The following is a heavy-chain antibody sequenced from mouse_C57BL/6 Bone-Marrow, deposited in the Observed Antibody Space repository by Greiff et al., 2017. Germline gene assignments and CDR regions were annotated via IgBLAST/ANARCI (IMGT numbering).Heavy chain of an antibody. CDR1: GYSFTDYT. J-gene: IGHJ1*03. V-gene: IGHV1-39*01. CDR2: INPNYGTT. Sequence: EVQLQESGPELVKPGASVKISCKASGYSFTDYTMNWVKQSNGKSLEWIGVINPNYGTTSYNQKFKGKATLTVDQSSSTASIQLNGLKSEELAVYYCARGDYSKRYFDVWGTGTTVTVSS. CDR3: ARGDYSKRYFDV. D-gene: IGHD2-5*01.